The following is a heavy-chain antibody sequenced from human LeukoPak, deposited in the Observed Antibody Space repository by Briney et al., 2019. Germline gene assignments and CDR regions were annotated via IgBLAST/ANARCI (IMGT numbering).Heavy chain of an antibody. J-gene: IGHJ4*01. CDR2: ISDDGSSA. Sequence: GGSLRLSCTASGFTFRSYWMHWVRQIPGKGLMWVSRISDDGSSASYADSVKGRFTISRDNSGNTLFLQMNSLRVEDTAVYYCAKDQGSGHGAYTWGTFDYWGPETLVTVFS. CDR3: AKDQGSGHGAYTWGTFDY. CDR1: GFTFRSYW. D-gene: IGHD3-16*01. V-gene: IGHV3-74*01.